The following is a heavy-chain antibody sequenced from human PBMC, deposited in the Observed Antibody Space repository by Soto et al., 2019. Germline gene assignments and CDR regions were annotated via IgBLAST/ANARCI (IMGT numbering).Heavy chain of an antibody. D-gene: IGHD6-13*01. V-gene: IGHV4-61*01. CDR1: GGSVSSGSYY. CDR3: ASVSIAAAGPLFSPWFDP. CDR2: IYYSGST. J-gene: IGHJ5*02. Sequence: SETLSLTCTVSGGSVSSGSYYWSWIRQPPGKGLEWIGYIYYSGSTNYNPSLKSRVTISVDTSKNQFSLKLSSVTAADTAVYYCASVSIAAAGPLFSPWFDPWGQGTLVTVSS.